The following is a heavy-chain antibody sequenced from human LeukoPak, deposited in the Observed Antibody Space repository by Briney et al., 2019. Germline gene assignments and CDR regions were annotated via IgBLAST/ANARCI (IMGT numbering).Heavy chain of an antibody. D-gene: IGHD6-13*01. J-gene: IGHJ4*02. CDR1: GGSISSYY. CDR2: IYYSAST. V-gene: IGHV4-59*01. Sequence: SETLSLTCTVSGGSISSYYWSWIRQPPGKGLEWIGYIYYSASTNYNPSLKSRVTISVDTSKNQFSLKLSPVTAADTAVYYCARSSPGIAAAEDYWGQGTLVTVSS. CDR3: ARSSPGIAAAEDY.